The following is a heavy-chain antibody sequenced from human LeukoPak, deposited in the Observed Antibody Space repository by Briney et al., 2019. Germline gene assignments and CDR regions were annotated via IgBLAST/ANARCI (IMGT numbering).Heavy chain of an antibody. CDR3: AREGLYYYGSGSGLNAFDI. CDR1: GYTFTDYG. V-gene: IGHV1-2*02. CDR2: INPNSGGT. D-gene: IGHD3-10*01. Sequence: ASVKVSCKASGYTFTDYGINWVRQAPGQGLEWLGWINPNSGGTNYAQKFQGRVTMTRDTSISTAYMELSRLRSDDTAVYYCAREGLYYYGSGSGLNAFDIWGQGTMVTVSS. J-gene: IGHJ3*02.